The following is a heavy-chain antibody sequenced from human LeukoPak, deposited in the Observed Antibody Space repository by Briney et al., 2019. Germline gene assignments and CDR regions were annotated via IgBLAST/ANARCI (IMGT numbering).Heavy chain of an antibody. D-gene: IGHD1-26*01. J-gene: IGHJ4*02. CDR2: TRNKANSYIT. V-gene: IGHV3-72*01. Sequence: GGSLRLSCAASGFTFSDHFLDWVRQAPGKGLDCVGRTRNKANSYITEYAASVKGRFTISRADSKNSLYLQMSSLKTDDTAMYYCASIRGTFGYWGQGTLVTVSS. CDR3: ASIRGTFGY. CDR1: GFTFSDHF.